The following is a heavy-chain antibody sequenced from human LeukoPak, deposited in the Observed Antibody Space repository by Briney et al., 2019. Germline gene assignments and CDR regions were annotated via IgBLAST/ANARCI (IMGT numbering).Heavy chain of an antibody. D-gene: IGHD5-18*01. CDR2: INPNSGGT. V-gene: IGHV1-2*02. CDR1: GYTFTGYY. CDR3: ARGEYSYGYDL. J-gene: IGHJ4*02. Sequence: ASVKVSCKASGYTFTGYYIHWVRQAPGQGLEWMGWINPNSGGTNYAQRFQGRVTMTGDTSISTAYMDLSRLRSDDTAVYYCARGEYSYGYDLWGQGTLVTVSS.